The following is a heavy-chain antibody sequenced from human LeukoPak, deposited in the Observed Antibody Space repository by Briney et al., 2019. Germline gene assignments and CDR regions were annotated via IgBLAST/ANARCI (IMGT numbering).Heavy chain of an antibody. V-gene: IGHV4-59*01. D-gene: IGHD6-19*01. CDR1: GGSISSYY. Sequence: SETLSLTCTVSGGSISSYYWSWIRQPPGKGLEWIACISYSGSTKYNPSLKSRVTISVDTSKNQLSLKLSSVTAADTAVYYCARLYSSGWHYFDYWGQGTLVTVSS. J-gene: IGHJ4*02. CDR2: ISYSGST. CDR3: ARLYSSGWHYFDY.